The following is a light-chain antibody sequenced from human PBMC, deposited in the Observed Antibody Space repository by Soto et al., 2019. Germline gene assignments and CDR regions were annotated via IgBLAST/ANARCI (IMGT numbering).Light chain of an antibody. CDR1: SRDVGAYNL. J-gene: IGLJ2*01. Sequence: QPPLTQPGSVSGSPGQSITISCSGTSRDVGAYNLVSWYQQRPSKAPKVLIYEVRNRPSGLSYCFSGSKSGNTASLTISSRLPEDEADYFCSSFSSRNTLVFGGGTK. CDR2: EVR. V-gene: IGLV2-14*01. CDR3: SSFSSRNTLV.